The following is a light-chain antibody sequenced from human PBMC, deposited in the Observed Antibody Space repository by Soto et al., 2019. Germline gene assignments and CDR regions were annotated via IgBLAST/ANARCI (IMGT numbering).Light chain of an antibody. CDR2: GDY. CDR1: SSNIGAHV. J-gene: IGLJ1*01. V-gene: IGLV1-40*01. Sequence: QSVLTQPPSVSGAPGQRVTISCTGSSSNIGAHVVHWYQHLPGTAPKLLIFGDYNRPSGVPDRISGSRSGTSASLAITGLQAEDEADYYCQSYDRGLSGVVFGTGTKGTVL. CDR3: QSYDRGLSGVV.